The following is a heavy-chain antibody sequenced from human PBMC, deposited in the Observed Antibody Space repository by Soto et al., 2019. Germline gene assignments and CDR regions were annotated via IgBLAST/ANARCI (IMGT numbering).Heavy chain of an antibody. V-gene: IGHV1-18*01. D-gene: IGHD3-10*01. CDR2: ISAYNGNT. Sequence: RASVKVSCKASGYTFTSYGISWVRQAPGQGLEWMGWISAYNGNTNYAQKLQGRVTMTTDTSTSTAYMELRSLRSDDTAVYYCARVSSLWFGELWEDYWGQGTLVTVSS. CDR1: GYTFTSYG. CDR3: ARVSSLWFGELWEDY. J-gene: IGHJ4*02.